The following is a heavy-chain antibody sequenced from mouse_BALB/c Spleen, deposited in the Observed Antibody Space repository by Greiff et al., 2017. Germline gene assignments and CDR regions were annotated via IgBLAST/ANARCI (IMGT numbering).Heavy chain of an antibody. D-gene: IGHD4-1*01. CDR3: ARKGILGNYYAMDY. CDR1: GYTFTDYA. V-gene: IGHV1S137*01. J-gene: IGHJ4*01. CDR2: ISTYYGDA. Sequence: QVQLQQSGAELVRPGVSVKISCKGSGYTFTDYAMHWVKQSHAKSLEWIGVISTYYGDASYNQKFKGKATMTVDKSSSTAYMELARLTSEDSAIYYGARKGILGNYYAMDYWGQGTSVTVSS.